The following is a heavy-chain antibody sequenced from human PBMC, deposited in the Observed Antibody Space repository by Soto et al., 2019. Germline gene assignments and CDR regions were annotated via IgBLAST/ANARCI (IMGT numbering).Heavy chain of an antibody. CDR3: AKGSGAYCGGDCYRMFDY. CDR2: ISGSGGST. Sequence: EVQLLESGGGLVQPGGSLRLSCAASGFTFSSYAMSWVRQAPGKGLEWVSAISGSGGSTYYADSVKGRFTISRDNSKNTLYLQMNSLRAEDTAVYYCAKGSGAYCGGDCYRMFDYWGQGTLVTVSS. D-gene: IGHD2-21*02. CDR1: GFTFSSYA. J-gene: IGHJ4*02. V-gene: IGHV3-23*01.